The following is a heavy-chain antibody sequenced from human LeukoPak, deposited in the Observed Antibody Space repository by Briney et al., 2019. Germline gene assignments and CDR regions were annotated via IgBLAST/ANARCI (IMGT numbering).Heavy chain of an antibody. V-gene: IGHV3-30*03. CDR1: GLTFSSYG. CDR3: ARDRLSSHDAFDI. D-gene: IGHD3-16*02. CDR2: ISYDGSNK. Sequence: GGSLRLSCAASGLTFSSYGMHWVRQAPGKGLEWVAVISYDGSNKYYADSVKGRFTISRDNSKNTLYLQMNSLRAEDTAVYYCARDRLSSHDAFDIWGQGTMVTVSS. J-gene: IGHJ3*02.